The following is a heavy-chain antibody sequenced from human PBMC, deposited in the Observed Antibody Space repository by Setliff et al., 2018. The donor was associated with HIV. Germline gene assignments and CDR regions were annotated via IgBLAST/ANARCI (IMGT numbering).Heavy chain of an antibody. Sequence: ASETLSLTCAVYGGSFSGYYWTWIRQSPSGLEWIGEINHRGIANSSPSLKSRVTISIDTSKNQFSLRLTSVTAADTALYYCARAQIAAPRPYEYWGQGTLVT. CDR2: INHRGIA. CDR3: ARAQIAAPRPYEY. CDR1: GGSFSGYY. J-gene: IGHJ4*02. D-gene: IGHD6-6*01. V-gene: IGHV4-34*01.